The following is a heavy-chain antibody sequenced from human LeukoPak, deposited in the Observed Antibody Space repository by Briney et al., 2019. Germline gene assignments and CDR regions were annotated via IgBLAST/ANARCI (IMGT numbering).Heavy chain of an antibody. D-gene: IGHD1-26*01. CDR1: GVIFSDYW. CDR2: IKVDGIEK. V-gene: IGHV3-7*05. CDR3: YKVLTYRAGAIVRTFDY. Sequence: QPGGSLRLSCVASGVIFSDYWMSWVRQAPGKGPEWVANIKVDGIEKYYADSVKGRFTISRDNAKNSPYLQMNSLRAEDTAVYYSYKVLTYRAGAIVRTFDYWGQGALVTVSS. J-gene: IGHJ4*02.